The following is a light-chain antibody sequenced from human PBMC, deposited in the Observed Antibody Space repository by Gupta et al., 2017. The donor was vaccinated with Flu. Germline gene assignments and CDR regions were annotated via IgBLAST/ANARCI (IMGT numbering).Light chain of an antibody. CDR2: GAS. CDR1: QSISSSN. V-gene: IGKV3-20*01. Sequence: DIVLTQSPASLSVSPGERATLSCRASQSISSSNLAWYQQKPGQAPRLLVYGASSRATGIPDRFSGSGSGTDFTLIISRLEPEDFAVYFCQQYGNSPLYSFGQGTKLEIK. CDR3: QQYGNSPLYS. J-gene: IGKJ2*03.